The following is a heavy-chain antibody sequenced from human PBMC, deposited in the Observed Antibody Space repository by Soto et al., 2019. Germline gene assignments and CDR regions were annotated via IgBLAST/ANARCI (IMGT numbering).Heavy chain of an antibody. CDR3: AAQAGDYYXSSGYYPYYYYGMDV. CDR1: GCTFTSYD. J-gene: IGHJ6*02. Sequence: SVKVSFKASGCTFTSYDLNWVRQARGQRLEWIGWIVVGSGNTNYAQKFQERVTITRDMSTSTAYMELSSLRSEDTAVYYCAAQAGDYYXSSGYYPYYYYGMDVWGQGTTVTVSS. CDR2: IVVGSGNT. D-gene: IGHD3-22*01. V-gene: IGHV1-58*01.